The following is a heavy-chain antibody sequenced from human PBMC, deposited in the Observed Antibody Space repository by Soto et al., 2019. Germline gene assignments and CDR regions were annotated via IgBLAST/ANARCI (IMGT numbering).Heavy chain of an antibody. CDR3: ARRITMTEGDAFDI. CDR1: GGSIGSGDSY. J-gene: IGHJ3*02. V-gene: IGHV4-30-4*01. D-gene: IGHD3-22*01. Sequence: QVQLQESRPGLVKSSQTLSLTCTVSGGSIGSGDSYWAWIRQPPGKGLEWIGYISDSGSTFYTPSPKSPLTISMTASKNQCCLTLTSVTAPGTTIYDCARRITMTEGDAFDIWGQGTMVTVSS. CDR2: ISDSGST.